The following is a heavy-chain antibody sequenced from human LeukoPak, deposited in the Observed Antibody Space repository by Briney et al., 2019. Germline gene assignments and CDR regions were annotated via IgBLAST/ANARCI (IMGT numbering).Heavy chain of an antibody. CDR3: ARAYLPEAAAAY. J-gene: IGHJ4*02. V-gene: IGHV3-21*01. CDR2: ISSSSSYI. Sequence: GGSLRLSCAASGFTFSSYSMNWVRQAPGKGLEWVSSISSSSSYIYYADSVKGRFTISRGNAKNSLYLQMNSLRAEDTAVYYCARAYLPEAAAAYWGQGTLVTVSS. CDR1: GFTFSSYS. D-gene: IGHD6-13*01.